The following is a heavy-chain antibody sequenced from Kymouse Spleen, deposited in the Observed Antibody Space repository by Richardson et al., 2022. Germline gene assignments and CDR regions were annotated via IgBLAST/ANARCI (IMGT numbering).Heavy chain of an antibody. J-gene: IGHJ4*02. CDR1: GGSFSGYY. D-gene: IGHD1-26*01. Sequence: QVQLQQWGAGLLKPSETLSLTCAVYGGSFSGYYWSWIRQPPGKGLEWIGEINHSGSTNYNPSLKSRVTISVDTSKNQFSLKLSSVTAADTAVYYCAREGDSGSFFDYWGQGTLVTVSS. CDR2: INHSGST. V-gene: IGHV4-34*01. CDR3: AREGDSGSFFDY.